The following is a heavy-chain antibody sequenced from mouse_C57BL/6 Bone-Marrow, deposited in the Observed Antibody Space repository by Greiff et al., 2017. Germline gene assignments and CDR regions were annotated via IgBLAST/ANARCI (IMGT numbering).Heavy chain of an antibody. Sequence: VQLQQSGAELVRPGASVKLSCTASGFNIKDDYMHWVKQRPEQGLEWIGWIDPENGDTEYASKFQGKATITADTSSNTAYLPLSSLTSEDTAVYYCTCLRGWFAYWGQGTLVTVSA. D-gene: IGHD1-1*01. CDR2: IDPENGDT. CDR3: TCLRGWFAY. CDR1: GFNIKDDY. V-gene: IGHV14-4*01. J-gene: IGHJ3*01.